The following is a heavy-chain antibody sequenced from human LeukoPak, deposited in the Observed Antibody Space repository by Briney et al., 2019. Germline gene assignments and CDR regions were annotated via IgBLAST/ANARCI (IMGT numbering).Heavy chain of an antibody. CDR2: IYRGGST. V-gene: IGHV3-53*01. Sequence: GGSLRLSCAASGFTVSSNYMSWVRQAPGKGLEWVSLIYRGGSTYYVDSVKGRFTISRDNSKNTLYLQMNSLRVEDTAVYYCARHRGYTYGAYDYWGQGTLVTVSS. CDR1: GFTVSSNY. J-gene: IGHJ4*02. D-gene: IGHD5-18*01. CDR3: ARHRGYTYGAYDY.